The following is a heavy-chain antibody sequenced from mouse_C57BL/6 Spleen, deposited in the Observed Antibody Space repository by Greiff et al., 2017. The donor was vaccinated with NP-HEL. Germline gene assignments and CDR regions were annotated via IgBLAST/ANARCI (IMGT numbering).Heavy chain of an antibody. Sequence: EVKVVESEGGLVQPGSSMKLSCTASGFTFSDYYMAWVRQVPEKGLEWVANINYDGSSTYYLDSLKSRFIISRDNAKNILYLQMSSLKSEDTATYYCARFGSSFPYFDYWGQGTTLTVSS. V-gene: IGHV5-16*01. CDR2: INYDGSST. CDR1: GFTFSDYY. J-gene: IGHJ2*01. D-gene: IGHD1-1*01. CDR3: ARFGSSFPYFDY.